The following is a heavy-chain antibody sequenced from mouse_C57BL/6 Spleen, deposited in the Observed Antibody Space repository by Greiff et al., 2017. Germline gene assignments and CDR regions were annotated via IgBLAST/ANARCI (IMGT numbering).Heavy chain of an antibody. D-gene: IGHD1-1*01. Sequence: EVQLQQSGPGLVKPSQSLSLTCSVTGYSITSGYYWNWIRQFPGNKLEWMGYISYDGSNNYNPSLKNRISITRDTSKNQFFLKLNSVTTEDTATYYCARKSYVFYAMDYWGQGTSVPVAS. J-gene: IGHJ4*01. CDR3: ARKSYVFYAMDY. V-gene: IGHV3-6*01. CDR2: ISYDGSN. CDR1: GYSITSGYY.